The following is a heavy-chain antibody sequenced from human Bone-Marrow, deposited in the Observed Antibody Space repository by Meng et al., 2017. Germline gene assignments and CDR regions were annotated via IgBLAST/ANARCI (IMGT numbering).Heavy chain of an antibody. D-gene: IGHD3-10*01. CDR1: GFTFSSYS. CDR2: ISSSSSDI. J-gene: IGHJ6*02. Sequence: GGSLRLSCAASGFTFSSYSMNWVRQAPGKGLEWVSSISSSSSDIYYADSVKGRFTISRDNAKNSLYLQMNSLRAEDTAVYYCARMGFGELLSPYGMDVWGQGTMVTVSS. CDR3: ARMGFGELLSPYGMDV. V-gene: IGHV3-21*01.